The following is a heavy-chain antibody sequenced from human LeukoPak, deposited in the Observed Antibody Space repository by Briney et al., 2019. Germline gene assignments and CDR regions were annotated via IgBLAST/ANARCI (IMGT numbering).Heavy chain of an antibody. CDR1: GGSISSYY. CDR2: IYYSGST. V-gene: IGHV4-59*08. CDR3: ARHNSDWSLGHPNWFDP. Sequence: SETLSLTCTVSGGSISSYYWSWIRQPPGKGLEWIGYIYYSGSTNYNPSLKSRVTISVDTSKNQFSLKLSSVTAADTAVYFCARHNSDWSLGHPNWFDPWGQGTLVTVSS. D-gene: IGHD6-19*01. J-gene: IGHJ5*02.